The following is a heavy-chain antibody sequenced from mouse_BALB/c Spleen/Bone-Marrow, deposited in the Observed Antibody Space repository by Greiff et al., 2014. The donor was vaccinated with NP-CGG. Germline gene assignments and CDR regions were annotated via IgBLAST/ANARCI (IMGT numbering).Heavy chain of an antibody. D-gene: IGHD2-1*01. V-gene: IGHV1-69*02. J-gene: IGHJ4*01. CDR2: IDPSDSYT. CDR3: ALIYYGNYDYAMDY. Sequence: VQLQESGAELVKPGASVKLSCKASGYTFTCYWMHWVKQRPGQGLEWIGEIDPSDSYTNYNQKFKGKATLTVDKSSSTAYMQLSSLTSEGSAVYYCALIYYGNYDYAMDYWGQGTSVTVSS. CDR1: GYTFTCYW.